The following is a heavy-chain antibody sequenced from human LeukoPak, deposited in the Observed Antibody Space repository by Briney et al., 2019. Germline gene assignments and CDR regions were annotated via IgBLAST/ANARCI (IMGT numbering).Heavy chain of an antibody. CDR3: ARSGGVAFGYYGMDV. CDR2: ISGSGGST. Sequence: PGGSLRLSCAASGFTFSSYAMSWVRQAPWKGLEWVSAISGSGGSTHYADSVKGRFTISRDNSKNTLYLQMNSLRAEDTAVYYCARSGGVAFGYYGMDVWGQGTTVTVSS. V-gene: IGHV3-23*01. J-gene: IGHJ6*02. CDR1: GFTFSSYA. D-gene: IGHD2-15*01.